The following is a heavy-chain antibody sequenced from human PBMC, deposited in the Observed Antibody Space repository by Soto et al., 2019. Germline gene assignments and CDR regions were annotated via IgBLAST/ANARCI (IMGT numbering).Heavy chain of an antibody. CDR3: ARSAMKLTGGAFDI. J-gene: IGHJ3*02. CDR2: INPNSGGT. Sequence: ASVKVSCKASGYTFTGYYMHWVRQAPGQGLEWMGWINPNSGGTNYAQKFQGRVTMTRDTSISTAYMELSRLRSDDTAVYYCARSAMKLTGGAFDIWGQGTMVTVSS. CDR1: GYTFTGYY. D-gene: IGHD1-26*01. V-gene: IGHV1-2*02.